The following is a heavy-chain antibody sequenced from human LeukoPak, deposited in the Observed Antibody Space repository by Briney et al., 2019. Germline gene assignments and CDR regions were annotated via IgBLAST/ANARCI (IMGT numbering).Heavy chain of an antibody. CDR3: ARLYRGVDAFDI. CDR1: DFTFSRYW. J-gene: IGHJ3*02. D-gene: IGHD3-10*01. V-gene: IGHV3-7*05. Sequence: PGGSLRLPCAASDFTFSRYWMSWVRQAPGKGLEWVANIKDDGSEKDYVDSVKGRFTISRDNAKNSLYLQMNNLRAEDTAVYYCARLYRGVDAFDIWGQGTVVTVSS. CDR2: IKDDGSEK.